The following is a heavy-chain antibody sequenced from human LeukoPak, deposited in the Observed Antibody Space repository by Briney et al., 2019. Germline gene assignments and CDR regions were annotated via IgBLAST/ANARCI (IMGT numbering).Heavy chain of an antibody. D-gene: IGHD3-9*01. Sequence: GGSLRLSCAASGFTFSSYWMHWVRQAPGKGLVWVSRINSDGSSTSYADSVKGRFTISRDNAKNTLYLQMNSLRAEDTAVYYCARVIRYFDWLPEKGYWFDPWGQGTLVTVSS. J-gene: IGHJ5*02. V-gene: IGHV3-74*01. CDR2: INSDGSST. CDR1: GFTFSSYW. CDR3: ARVIRYFDWLPEKGYWFDP.